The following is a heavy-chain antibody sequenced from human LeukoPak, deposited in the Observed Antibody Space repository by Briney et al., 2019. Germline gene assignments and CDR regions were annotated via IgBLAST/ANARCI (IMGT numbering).Heavy chain of an antibody. J-gene: IGHJ4*02. D-gene: IGHD3-22*01. CDR3: ARFGYYYDSSPRAFDY. Sequence: GGSLRLSCAASGFTFSSYGMHWVRQAPGKGLEWVAVIWYDGSNKYYADSVKGRFTISRDNSKNTLYLQMNSLRAEDTAVYYCARFGYYYDSSPRAFDYWGQGTLVTVSS. V-gene: IGHV3-33*01. CDR1: GFTFSSYG. CDR2: IWYDGSNK.